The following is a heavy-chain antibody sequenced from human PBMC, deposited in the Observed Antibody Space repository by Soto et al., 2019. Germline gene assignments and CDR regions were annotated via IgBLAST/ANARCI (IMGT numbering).Heavy chain of an antibody. D-gene: IGHD3-16*01. CDR2: IDPSDSQT. V-gene: IGHV5-10-1*01. Sequence: HGESLKISCKGSGYSFAGYWITWVRQKPGKGLEWMGRIDPSDSQTYYSPSFRGHVTISATKSITTVFLQWSSLRASDTAMYYCASQIYDSYTGPNCQYYFDFWGQGTSVTVS. J-gene: IGHJ4*02. CDR1: GYSFAGYW. CDR3: ASQIYDSYTGPNCQYYFDF.